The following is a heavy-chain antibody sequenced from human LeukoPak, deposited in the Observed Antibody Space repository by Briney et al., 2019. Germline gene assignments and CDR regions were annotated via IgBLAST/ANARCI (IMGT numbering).Heavy chain of an antibody. D-gene: IGHD1-1*01. Sequence: GGSLRLSCAASGFTFSSYSMNWVRQAPGKGLEWVSSISSSSSYIYYADSVKGRFTISRDNAKNSLYLQMNSLRAEDTAVYYCARDLGPQTGMIDYWGQGTLVTVSS. CDR1: GFTFSSYS. J-gene: IGHJ4*02. CDR3: ARDLGPQTGMIDY. V-gene: IGHV3-21*01. CDR2: ISSSSSYI.